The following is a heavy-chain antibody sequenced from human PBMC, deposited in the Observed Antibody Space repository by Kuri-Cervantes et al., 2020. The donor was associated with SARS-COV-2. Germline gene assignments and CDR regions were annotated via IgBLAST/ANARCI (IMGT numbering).Heavy chain of an antibody. CDR2: ISSSSSYI. CDR3: ARDLYDSSGYPYYFDY. Sequence: GESLKISCAASGFTFSSYSMNWVRQAPGKGLEWVSSISSSSSYIYYADAVKGRFTISRDNAKNSLYLQMNSLRAEDTAVYYCARDLYDSSGYPYYFDYWGQGTLGT. CDR1: GFTFSSYS. V-gene: IGHV3-21*01. D-gene: IGHD3-22*01. J-gene: IGHJ4*02.